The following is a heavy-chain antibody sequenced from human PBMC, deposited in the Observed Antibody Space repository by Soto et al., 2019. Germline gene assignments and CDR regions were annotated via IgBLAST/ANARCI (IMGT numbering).Heavy chain of an antibody. J-gene: IGHJ5*02. Sequence: DVQLLESGGGLVQPGGSLRLSCAASGFTFSDYAMTWVRQAPGKGPEWVSSIGGVGTDRYYADSVKGRFTISRDNSKNTLFLQMSSLRSDDTAAYYCAKDAVPYNGMWDWFDPWGQGTLVTVSS. CDR2: IGGVGTDR. CDR1: GFTFSDYA. D-gene: IGHD1-20*01. V-gene: IGHV3-23*01. CDR3: AKDAVPYNGMWDWFDP.